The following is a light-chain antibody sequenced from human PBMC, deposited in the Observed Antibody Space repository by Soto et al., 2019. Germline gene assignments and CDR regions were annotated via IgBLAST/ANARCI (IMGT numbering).Light chain of an antibody. V-gene: IGKV3-15*01. J-gene: IGKJ2*01. CDR2: GAS. CDR3: QEYNNWPQYT. CDR1: QSVSSN. Sequence: EIVMTQSPASLSVSPGERATLSCRASQSVSSNLAWYQQKPGQAPRLLIYGASTRATDIPARFSGSGSGTEFTLIISSLQSKDFAVDYCQEYNNWPQYTFGQGTKLELK.